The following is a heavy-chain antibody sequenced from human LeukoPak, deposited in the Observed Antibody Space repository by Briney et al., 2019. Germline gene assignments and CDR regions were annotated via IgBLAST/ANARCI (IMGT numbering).Heavy chain of an antibody. CDR1: GGSISSSSYY. Sequence: SETLSLTCTVSGGSISSSSYYWGWIRQPPGKGLEWIGSIYYSGSTYYNPSLKSRVTISVDTSKNQFSLKLSSVTAADTAVYYCARVFGYYDFWSGYSYYFDYWGQGTLVTVSS. CDR2: IYYSGST. V-gene: IGHV4-39*07. J-gene: IGHJ4*02. D-gene: IGHD3-3*01. CDR3: ARVFGYYDFWSGYSYYFDY.